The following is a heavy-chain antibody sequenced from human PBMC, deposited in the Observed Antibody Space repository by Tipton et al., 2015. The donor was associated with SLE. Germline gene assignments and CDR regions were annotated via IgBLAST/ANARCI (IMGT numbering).Heavy chain of an antibody. Sequence: TLSLTCTVSGYSISSDYYWGWIRQPPGKGLEWIGSIYHSGSTHYNPPLKSRVSISVDTSKNQFSLKVTSVTAADTALYYCARDIWNYGSGTFFPFDSWGQGTLVTVSS. CDR1: GYSISSDYY. CDR2: IYHSGST. V-gene: IGHV4-38-2*02. J-gene: IGHJ4*02. CDR3: ARDIWNYGSGTFFPFDS. D-gene: IGHD3-10*01.